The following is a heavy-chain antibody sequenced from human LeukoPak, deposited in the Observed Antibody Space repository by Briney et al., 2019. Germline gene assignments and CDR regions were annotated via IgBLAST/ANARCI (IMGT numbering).Heavy chain of an antibody. J-gene: IGHJ4*02. D-gene: IGHD3-22*01. CDR2: ISAYNGNT. CDR3: ARDLGYYYDSSGYSKYDY. V-gene: IGHV1-18*01. Sequence: ASVKVSCKASGYTFTSSGISWVRQAPGQGLEWMGWISAYNGNTNYAQKLQGRVTMTTDTSTSTAYMELRSLRSDDTAVYYCARDLGYYYDSSGYSKYDYWGQGTLVTVSS. CDR1: GYTFTSSG.